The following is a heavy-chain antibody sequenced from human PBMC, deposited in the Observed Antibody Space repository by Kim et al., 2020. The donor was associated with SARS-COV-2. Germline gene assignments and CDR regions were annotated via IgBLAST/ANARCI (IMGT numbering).Heavy chain of an antibody. CDR3: AREPSDYYYGMDV. V-gene: IGHV3-7*01. J-gene: IGHJ6*02. Sequence: YVDSGKGRFTISRDNAKNSLYLQMNSLRAEDTAVYYCAREPSDYYYGMDVWGQGTTVTVSS.